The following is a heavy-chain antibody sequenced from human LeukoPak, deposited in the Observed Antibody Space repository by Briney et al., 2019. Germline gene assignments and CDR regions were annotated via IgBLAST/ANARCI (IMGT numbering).Heavy chain of an antibody. CDR1: GGFVSSGSYY. CDR3: VTYCSGGSCYSADAFDI. D-gene: IGHD2-15*01. CDR2: INYSGST. V-gene: IGHV4-61*01. J-gene: IGHJ3*02. Sequence: SETLSLTCTVSGGFVSSGSYYWSWIRQPPGKGLEWIGYINYSGSTNYNPSLKSRVTISVDTSKNQFSLKLSSVTAADTAVYYCVTYCSGGSCYSADAFDIWGQGTMVTVSS.